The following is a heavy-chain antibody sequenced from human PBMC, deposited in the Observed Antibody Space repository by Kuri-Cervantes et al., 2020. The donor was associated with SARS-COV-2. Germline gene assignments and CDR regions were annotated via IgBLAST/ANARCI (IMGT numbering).Heavy chain of an antibody. CDR3: AKGGITMIVVGDKKAFDI. Sequence: GESLKISCAASGFTFSSYGMHWVRQAPGKGLEWVAVISYDGSNKYYADSVKGRFTISRDNSKNTLYLQMNSLRAEDTAVYYCAKGGITMIVVGDKKAFDIWGQGTMVTVSS. V-gene: IGHV3-30*18. J-gene: IGHJ3*02. D-gene: IGHD3-22*01. CDR2: ISYDGSNK. CDR1: GFTFSSYG.